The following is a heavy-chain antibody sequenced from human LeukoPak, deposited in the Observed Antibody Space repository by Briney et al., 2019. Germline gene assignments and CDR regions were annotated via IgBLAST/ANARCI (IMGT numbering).Heavy chain of an antibody. CDR2: IYYSGST. D-gene: IGHD3-22*01. Sequence: SETLSLTCTVSGGSISTYYWNWIRQPPGKGLEWIWYIYYSGSTNYNPSLTGRVTISVDTSKNQFSLKLSSVTAADTAVYYCAREYNYYDSSGWDAFEIWGQGTMVSVSS. CDR3: AREYNYYDSSGWDAFEI. J-gene: IGHJ3*02. V-gene: IGHV4-59*01. CDR1: GGSISTYY.